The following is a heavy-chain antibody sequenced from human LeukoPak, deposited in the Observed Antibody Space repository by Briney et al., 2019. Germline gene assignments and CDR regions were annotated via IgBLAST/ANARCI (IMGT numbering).Heavy chain of an antibody. CDR1: GFIFSHYG. D-gene: IGHD3-22*01. CDR2: IQNDASTE. Sequence: GGSLRLSCAASGFIFSHYGMHWVRQAPGKGLEWVAVIQNDASTENFADSVKGRFTISRDNSKNTLYLQMNSLRAEDTAVYYCAKDRVYYYDSSGYYYYYGMDVWGQGTTVTVSS. CDR3: AKDRVYYYDSSGYYYYYGMDV. V-gene: IGHV3-30*02. J-gene: IGHJ6*02.